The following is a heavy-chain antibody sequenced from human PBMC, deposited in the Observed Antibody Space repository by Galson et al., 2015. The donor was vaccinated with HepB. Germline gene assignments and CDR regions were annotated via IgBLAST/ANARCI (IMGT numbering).Heavy chain of an antibody. J-gene: IGHJ4*02. CDR2: IKSKTDGGTT. V-gene: IGHV3-15*01. CDR1: GFTFSIAW. CDR3: ACNQYSNSGFDN. Sequence: SLRLSCAASGFTFSIAWMSWVRQTPGKGLEWLGRIKSKTDGGTTDYAAPVKGRFTISRDDSKNTLYLQMNSLKTEDTAVYYCACNQYSNSGFDNWGQGTLVTVSS. D-gene: IGHD6-6*01.